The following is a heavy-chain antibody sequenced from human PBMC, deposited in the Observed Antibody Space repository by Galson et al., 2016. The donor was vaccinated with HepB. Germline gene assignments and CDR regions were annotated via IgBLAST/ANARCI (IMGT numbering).Heavy chain of an antibody. CDR1: GVSVTSHY. D-gene: IGHD1-14*01. J-gene: IGHJ5*02. Sequence: ETLSLTCSVSGVSVTSHYWSWIRLAPGKGLEWIANVFHTGSTTYNPSLNNRVTISLDASMNRLSLELVSVSAADTAVYYCARGGGSPYHDHEFDNWGQGTLLSVSS. CDR3: ARGGGSPYHDHEFDN. V-gene: IGHV4-59*02. CDR2: VFHTGST.